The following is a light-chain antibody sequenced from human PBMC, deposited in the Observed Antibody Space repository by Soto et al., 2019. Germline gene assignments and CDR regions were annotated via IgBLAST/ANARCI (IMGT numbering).Light chain of an antibody. V-gene: IGKV1-5*01. CDR3: QQYHTFSYT. Sequence: DIPMTQSPSTLSASVGDRVTITCRASQTISSSLAWYQQQPGKAPKLLIYDVSTLKRGVPSRFSGSRSGTEFTLSISSLQPDDFATYYCQQYHTFSYTFGQGTSLESK. J-gene: IGKJ2*01. CDR2: DVS. CDR1: QTISSS.